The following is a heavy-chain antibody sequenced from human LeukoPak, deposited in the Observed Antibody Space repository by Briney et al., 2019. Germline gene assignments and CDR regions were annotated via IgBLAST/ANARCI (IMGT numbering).Heavy chain of an antibody. V-gene: IGHV3-33*08. D-gene: IGHD3-10*01. CDR1: GFTVSNNH. J-gene: IGHJ3*02. CDR3: AREQYGSDDALDI. Sequence: PGGSLRLSCAVSGFTVSNNHMSWVRQAPGKGLEWVAVIWYDGSNKYYADSVKGRFTVSRDNSKNTLDLQMSSLRAEDTAVYYCAREQYGSDDALDIWGQGTLVTVSS. CDR2: IWYDGSNK.